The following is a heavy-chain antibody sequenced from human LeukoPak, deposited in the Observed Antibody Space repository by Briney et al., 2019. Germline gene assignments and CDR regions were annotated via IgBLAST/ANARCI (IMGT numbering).Heavy chain of an antibody. V-gene: IGHV4-59*01. D-gene: IGHD3-22*01. Sequence: PSETLSLTCTVSGGSISSYYWSWIRQPPGKGLEWIGYIYYSGSTNYNPSLKSRVTISVDTSKNQFSLKLSSVTAADTAVYYCARDFYYDSSGYYWFDPWGQGTMVADSS. CDR2: IYYSGST. J-gene: IGHJ5*02. CDR1: GGSISSYY. CDR3: ARDFYYDSSGYYWFDP.